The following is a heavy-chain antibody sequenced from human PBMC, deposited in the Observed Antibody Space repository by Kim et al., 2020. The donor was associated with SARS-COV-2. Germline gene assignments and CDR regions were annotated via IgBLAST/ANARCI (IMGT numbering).Heavy chain of an antibody. CDR3: AADSSGYFPLYFDY. V-gene: IGHV3-23*01. J-gene: IGHJ4*02. Sequence: GGSLRLSCAASGFTFSSYAMSWVRQAPGKGLEWVSAISGSGGSTYYADSVKGRFTISRDNSKNTLYLQMNSLRAEGTAVYYCAADSSGYFPLYFDYWGQGTLVTVSS. CDR1: GFTFSSYA. D-gene: IGHD3-22*01. CDR2: ISGSGGST.